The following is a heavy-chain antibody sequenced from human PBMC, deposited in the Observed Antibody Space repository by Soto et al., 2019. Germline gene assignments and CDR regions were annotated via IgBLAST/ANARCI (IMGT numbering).Heavy chain of an antibody. D-gene: IGHD2-15*01. Sequence: GGSLRLSCAASGFTLSAYGMHWVRQVPGKGLEWVAVISFDGSNEYYADSVKGRFTVSRDISKNTLFLQMNSLRPEDTALYYCAKDRARCSGSGCYSGQYFQHWGQGTLVTVSS. CDR1: GFTLSAYG. J-gene: IGHJ1*01. V-gene: IGHV3-30*18. CDR3: AKDRARCSGSGCYSGQYFQH. CDR2: ISFDGSNE.